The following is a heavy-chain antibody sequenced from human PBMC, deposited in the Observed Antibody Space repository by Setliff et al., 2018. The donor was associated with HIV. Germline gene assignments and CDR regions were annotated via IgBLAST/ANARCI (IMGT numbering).Heavy chain of an antibody. D-gene: IGHD6-19*01. CDR1: GYSFNTYW. Sequence: GESLKISCKGSGYSFNTYWIGWVRQRPGKGLEWMGIIYPGDSETRYSPSFQGQVTISADKSITTAYLQWSSLKASDTAMYYCASGTTAVAGNCWSSASLPPAGWFDPWGQGTLVTVSS. V-gene: IGHV5-51*01. CDR2: IYPGDSET. J-gene: IGHJ5*02. CDR3: ASGTTAVAGNCWSSASLPPAGWFDP.